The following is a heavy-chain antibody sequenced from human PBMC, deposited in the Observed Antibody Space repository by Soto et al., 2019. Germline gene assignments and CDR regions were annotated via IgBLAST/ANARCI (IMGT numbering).Heavy chain of an antibody. J-gene: IGHJ6*02. V-gene: IGHV4-34*02. Sequence: QVQLQQWGAGLLKPSETLSLTCAVYGGSFSGNYRSWIRQPPGKGLEWIGEINHSGDTNYNPSPKSRVTISVDTSKNQFSLKLTSVTAADTAVYYCASGRGVRGSIITTYYSYGLDVWGQGTTVTVSS. CDR3: ASGRGVRGSIITTYYSYGLDV. CDR2: INHSGDT. CDR1: GGSFSGNY. D-gene: IGHD3-10*01.